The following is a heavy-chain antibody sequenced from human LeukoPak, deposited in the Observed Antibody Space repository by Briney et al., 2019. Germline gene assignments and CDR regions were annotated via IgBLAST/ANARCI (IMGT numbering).Heavy chain of an antibody. CDR3: ARDNYYYDMGDY. J-gene: IGHJ4*02. D-gene: IGHD3-10*01. Sequence: GGSLRLSCAASGFTFSSYDMSWVRQAPGKGLEWVSSISSSGSYIYYADSVRGRFTISRDNSKNSLYLQMNSLRAEDTAVYYCARDNYYYDMGDYWGQGTLVTVSA. CDR1: GFTFSSYD. CDR2: ISSSGSYI. V-gene: IGHV3-21*04.